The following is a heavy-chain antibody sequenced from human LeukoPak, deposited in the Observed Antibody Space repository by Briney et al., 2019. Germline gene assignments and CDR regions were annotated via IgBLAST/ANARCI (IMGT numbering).Heavy chain of an antibody. CDR2: INHSGST. D-gene: IGHD4-17*01. V-gene: IGHV4-34*01. CDR3: ARSNLYGDYVYYFDY. J-gene: IGHJ4*02. CDR1: GGSFSGYY. Sequence: SETLSLTCAVYGGSFSGYYWSWIRQPPGKGLEWIGEINHSGSTNYNPSLKSRVTISVDTSKNQFSLKLSSVTAADTAVYYCARSNLYGDYVYYFDYWGQGTLVTVSS.